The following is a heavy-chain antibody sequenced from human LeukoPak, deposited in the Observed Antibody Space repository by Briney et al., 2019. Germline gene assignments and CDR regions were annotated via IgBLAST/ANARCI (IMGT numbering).Heavy chain of an antibody. Sequence: GGSLSLSCAASGFTFSSYSMNWVRQAPGKGLEWVSSISSSSSYIYYADSVKGRFTISRDNAKNSLYLQMNSLRAEDTAVYYCASPTVTTLHWGQGTLVTVSS. CDR2: ISSSSSYI. CDR1: GFTFSSYS. J-gene: IGHJ1*01. V-gene: IGHV3-21*01. D-gene: IGHD4-17*01. CDR3: ASPTVTTLH.